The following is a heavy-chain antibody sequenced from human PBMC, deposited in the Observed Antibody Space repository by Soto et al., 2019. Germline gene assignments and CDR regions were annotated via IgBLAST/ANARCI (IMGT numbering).Heavy chain of an antibody. J-gene: IGHJ4*02. Sequence: QVQLVQSGAEVKKPGSSVKVSCKASGGTFSSYAISWVRQAPGQGLEWMGGIIPIFGTANYAQKVQGRVTIXEDXSXXTAYMELSSLRSEDTAVYYCARRKAGYDSSGHFDYWGQGTLVTVSS. D-gene: IGHD3-22*01. CDR1: GGTFSSYA. CDR3: ARRKAGYDSSGHFDY. CDR2: IIPIFGTA. V-gene: IGHV1-69*12.